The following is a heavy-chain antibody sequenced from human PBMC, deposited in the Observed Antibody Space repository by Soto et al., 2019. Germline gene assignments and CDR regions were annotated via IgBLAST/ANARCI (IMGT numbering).Heavy chain of an antibody. D-gene: IGHD6-6*01. V-gene: IGHV3-48*03. CDR2: ISSSGSTI. CDR1: GFTFSSYE. Sequence: EVQLVESGGGLVQPGGSLRLSCAASGFTFSSYEMNWVRQAPGKGLEWASYISSSGSTIYYADSVKGRFTISRDNAKNSLYLQMNSLRAEDTAVYYCAREEYSSSRGEYYYYGMDVWGQGTTVTVSS. CDR3: AREEYSSSRGEYYYYGMDV. J-gene: IGHJ6*02.